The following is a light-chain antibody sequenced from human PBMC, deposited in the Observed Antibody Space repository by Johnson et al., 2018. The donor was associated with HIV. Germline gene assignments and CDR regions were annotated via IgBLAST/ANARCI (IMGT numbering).Light chain of an antibody. CDR1: SSNIGNNY. J-gene: IGLJ1*01. CDR2: DNN. CDR3: GTWDSSLSAHNYV. Sequence: QSVLTQPPSVSAAPGQKVTISCSGSSSNIGNNYVSWYQHFPGTAPKLLIYDNNKRPSGIPARFSGSKSGTSATLGITGLQTGDGADYYCGTWDSSLSAHNYVFGTGTKVTVL. V-gene: IGLV1-51*01.